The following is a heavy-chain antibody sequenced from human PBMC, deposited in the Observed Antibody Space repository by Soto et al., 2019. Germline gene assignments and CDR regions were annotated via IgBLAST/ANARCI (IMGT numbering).Heavy chain of an antibody. J-gene: IGHJ4*02. CDR3: ARHLAAGDS. Sequence: QVQLVQSGAEVKKPGASVRVSCKASGYTFTSYYIHWVRQAPGQGLEWMAIVNPTGGSTNYAQKFQGRVTVTFDPYTSTVCMELNSLRYEDTAVYYCARHLAAGDSWGQGTLVTVSS. D-gene: IGHD6-25*01. V-gene: IGHV1-46*03. CDR2: VNPTGGST. CDR1: GYTFTSYY.